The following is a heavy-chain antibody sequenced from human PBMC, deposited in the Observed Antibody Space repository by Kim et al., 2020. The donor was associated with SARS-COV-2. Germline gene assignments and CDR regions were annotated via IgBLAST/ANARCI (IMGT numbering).Heavy chain of an antibody. CDR1: GGSISSSSYY. CDR3: ARGGVKNGMDV. V-gene: IGHV4-39*07. CDR2: IYYSGST. D-gene: IGHD3-16*01. J-gene: IGHJ6*02. Sequence: SETLSLTCTVSGGSISSSSYYWGWIRQPPGKGLEWIGSIYYSGSTYYNPSLKSRVTISVDTSKNQFSLKLSSVTAADTAVYYCARGGVKNGMDVWGQGTT.